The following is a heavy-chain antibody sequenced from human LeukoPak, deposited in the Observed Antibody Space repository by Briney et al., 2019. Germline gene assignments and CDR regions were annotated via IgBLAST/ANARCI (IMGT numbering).Heavy chain of an antibody. J-gene: IGHJ6*02. V-gene: IGHV4-4*07. CDR1: GGSISSYY. CDR3: ARVVGAASNYYYYGMDV. Sequence: SETLSLTCTVSGGSISSYYWSWIRQPAGKGLEWIGRIYTSGSTNYNPSLKSRVTMSVDTSKNQFSLKLSSVTAADTAVYYCARVVGAASNYYYYGMDVWGQGTTVTVSS. CDR2: IYTSGST. D-gene: IGHD6-13*01.